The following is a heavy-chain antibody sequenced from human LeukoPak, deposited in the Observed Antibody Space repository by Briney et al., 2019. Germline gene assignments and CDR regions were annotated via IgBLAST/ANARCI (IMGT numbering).Heavy chain of an antibody. V-gene: IGHV3-23*01. Sequence: GGSLRLSCAASGFSFSSYAMSWVRQAPGKGLEWGSYITGSDGRTWYPYSVKGRLTISRDNSKNMLYLQMNNLRAEDTAVYYCARDRRFPDDVFDIWGQGTMVTVSS. CDR2: ITGSDGRT. J-gene: IGHJ3*02. D-gene: IGHD2-21*01. CDR1: GFSFSSYA. CDR3: ARDRRFPDDVFDI.